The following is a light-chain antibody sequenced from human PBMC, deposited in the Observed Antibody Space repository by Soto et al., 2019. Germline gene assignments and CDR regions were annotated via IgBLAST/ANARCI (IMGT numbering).Light chain of an antibody. V-gene: IGKV3-15*01. CDR2: GAS. J-gene: IGKJ1*01. CDR3: QQYNNWWT. Sequence: EMMLTQSPATLSVSPGERATLSCRASQSVSSSLAWYQQKPGQAPRLLIYGASTRATGIPARFSGSGSGTEFTLTINSLQSEDFAVYYCQQYNNWWTFGQGTKVHIK. CDR1: QSVSSS.